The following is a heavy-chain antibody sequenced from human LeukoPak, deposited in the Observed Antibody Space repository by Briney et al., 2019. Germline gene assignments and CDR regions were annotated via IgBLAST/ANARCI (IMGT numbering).Heavy chain of an antibody. CDR3: AKATGNLGN. J-gene: IGHJ4*02. V-gene: IGHV3-23*01. Sequence: GGSLRLSCAASGFTFSSYAMSWVRQAPGRGLEWVSAISGSGGSTYYADSVKGRFTISRDNSKNTLYVQMNSLTAEDTAIYYCAKATGNLGNWGQGTLVTVSS. CDR1: GFTFSSYA. D-gene: IGHD1-1*01. CDR2: ISGSGGST.